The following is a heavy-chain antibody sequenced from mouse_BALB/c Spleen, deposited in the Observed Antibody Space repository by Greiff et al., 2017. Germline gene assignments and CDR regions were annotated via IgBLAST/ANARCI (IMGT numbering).Heavy chain of an antibody. CDR2: INPGSGGT. J-gene: IGHJ4*01. D-gene: IGHD1-1*01. Sequence: QVQLQQSGAELVRPGTSVKVSCKASGYAFTNYLIEWVKQRPGQGLEWIGVINPGSGGTNYNEKFKGKATLTAEKSSSTAYMQLSSLTSDDSAVYFCARGTTVVAPDYYAMDYWGQGTSVTVSS. CDR1: GYAFTNYL. CDR3: ARGTTVVAPDYYAMDY. V-gene: IGHV1-54*01.